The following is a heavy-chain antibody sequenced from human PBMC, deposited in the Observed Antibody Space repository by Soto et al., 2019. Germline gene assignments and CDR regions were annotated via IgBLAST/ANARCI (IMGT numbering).Heavy chain of an antibody. CDR3: TRSAYMDV. Sequence: GGSLRLSCAASGFNFSSYAMSWVRQAPGKGLEWVSYISSSSDTIYYADSVKGRFTISRDNAKDSLYLQMDSLRAEDTAVYYATRSAYMDVWGTGTTVTVSS. CDR1: GFNFSSYA. CDR2: ISSSSDTI. J-gene: IGHJ6*03. V-gene: IGHV3-48*01. D-gene: IGHD2-2*01.